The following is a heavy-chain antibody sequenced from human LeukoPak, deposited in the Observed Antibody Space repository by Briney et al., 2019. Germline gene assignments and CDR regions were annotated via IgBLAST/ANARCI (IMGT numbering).Heavy chain of an antibody. V-gene: IGHV1-2*06. J-gene: IGHJ4*02. Sequence: ASVKVSCKASGYTFTGYYMHWVRQAPGQGLEWMGRINPNSGGTNYAQKFQGRVTMTRDTSISTAYMELISLRSDDTAVYYCARETYGGNPYYFDYWGQGTQVTVSS. D-gene: IGHD4-23*01. CDR2: INPNSGGT. CDR3: ARETYGGNPYYFDY. CDR1: GYTFTGYY.